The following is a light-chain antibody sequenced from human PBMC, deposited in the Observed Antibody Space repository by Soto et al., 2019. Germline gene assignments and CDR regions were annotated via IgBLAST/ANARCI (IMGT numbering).Light chain of an antibody. CDR1: QSISSW. V-gene: IGKV1-5*03. CDR2: KAS. CDR3: QQYNSYSGGFT. Sequence: DIQMTQSPSTLSASVGDRVTITCRASQSISSWLVWYQQKPGKAPKLLIYKASSLESGVPSRFSGSGSGTEFTLTISSLQPDDFATYYCQQYNSYSGGFTFGPGTKVDIK. J-gene: IGKJ3*01.